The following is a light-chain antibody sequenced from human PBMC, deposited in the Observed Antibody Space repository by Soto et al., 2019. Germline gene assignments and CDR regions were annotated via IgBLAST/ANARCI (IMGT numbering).Light chain of an antibody. V-gene: IGKV3-20*01. Sequence: EIVWTQSPGTRSLSPGERATLSCRASQSVSSSYLAWYQQKPGQAPRLLIYGASSRATGIPDRFGGSGSGTDFTLTISRLEPEDFAVYYCQKYGSSPPFTVGQGTKVDIK. CDR3: QKYGSSPPFT. CDR1: QSVSSSY. CDR2: GAS. J-gene: IGKJ1*01.